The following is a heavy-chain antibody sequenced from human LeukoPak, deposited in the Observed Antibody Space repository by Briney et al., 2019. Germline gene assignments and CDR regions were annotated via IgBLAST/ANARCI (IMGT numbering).Heavy chain of an antibody. V-gene: IGHV5-51*01. CDR2: IYPGDSDT. CDR3: ARARITIFGVPTYFDY. CDR1: GYSFTSYW. Sequence: GESLKISCKGSGYSFTSYWIGWVRQMPGKGLEWMGIIYPGDSDTRYSPSFQGQVTISADKSISTAYLQWSSLKASDTAMYYCARARITIFGVPTYFDYWGQGTLVTVSS. D-gene: IGHD3-3*01. J-gene: IGHJ4*02.